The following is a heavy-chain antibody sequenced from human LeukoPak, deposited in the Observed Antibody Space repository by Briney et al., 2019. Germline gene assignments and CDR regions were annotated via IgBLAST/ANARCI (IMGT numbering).Heavy chain of an antibody. Sequence: SETLSLTCAVYGGSFSGYYWSWIRKPPGKGLEWIGEINHSGSTNYNPSLKSRVTISVDTSKNQFSLNLSSVTAADAAVYYCARGYYDSSAYYYDDYWGQGTLVTVSS. D-gene: IGHD3-22*01. V-gene: IGHV4-34*01. CDR1: GGSFSGYY. J-gene: IGHJ4*02. CDR2: INHSGST. CDR3: ARGYYDSSAYYYDDY.